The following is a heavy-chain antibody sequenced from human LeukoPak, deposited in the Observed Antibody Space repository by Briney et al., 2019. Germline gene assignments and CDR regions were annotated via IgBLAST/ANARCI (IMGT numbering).Heavy chain of an antibody. CDR1: GYTFTSYG. Sequence: GASVKVSCKASGYTFTSYGISWVRQAPGQGLEWMGWISAYNGNTNYAQKLQGRVTMTTDTSTSTAYMELRSLRSDDTAVYYCARDFSRDYYDSSGYYPGDWGQGTLVTVSS. CDR2: ISAYNGNT. CDR3: ARDFSRDYYDSSGYYPGD. J-gene: IGHJ4*02. V-gene: IGHV1-18*01. D-gene: IGHD3-22*01.